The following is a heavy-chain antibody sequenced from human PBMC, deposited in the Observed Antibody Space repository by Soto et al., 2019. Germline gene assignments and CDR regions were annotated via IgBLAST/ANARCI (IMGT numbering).Heavy chain of an antibody. CDR2: IFSDDDK. V-gene: IGHV2-26*01. D-gene: IGHD2-8*01. Sequence: QVTLKESGPVLVKPTETRTLTFTVSGFSLSNVRMGVSWIRQPPGKALEWLAHIFSDDDKSYKTSLKSTLTIYKDTSTRQVVLTINNMYPVYTATYFCAQVHDRLIENYFYAVDVCGPASKGSVSS. J-gene: IGHJ6*01. CDR3: AQVHDRLIENYFYAVDV. CDR1: GFSLSNVRMG.